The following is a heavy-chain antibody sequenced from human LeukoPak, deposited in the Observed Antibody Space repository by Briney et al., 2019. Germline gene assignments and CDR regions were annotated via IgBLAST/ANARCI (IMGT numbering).Heavy chain of an antibody. V-gene: IGHV3-23*01. Sequence: PGGSLRLSCAASRFTFSNYGMSWVRQAPGKGLEWVSAISGSGGSTHYADSVKGRFTISRDNSKNTLYLQMNSLRAEDTAVYYCAKELYYHGLFDWLFDYWGQGTLVTVSS. CDR2: ISGSGGST. CDR3: AKELYYHGLFDWLFDY. J-gene: IGHJ4*02. D-gene: IGHD3-9*01. CDR1: RFTFSNYG.